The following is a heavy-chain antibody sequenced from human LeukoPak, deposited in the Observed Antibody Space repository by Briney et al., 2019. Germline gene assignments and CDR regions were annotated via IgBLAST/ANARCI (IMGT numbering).Heavy chain of an antibody. CDR1: GFTFSSYN. J-gene: IGHJ4*02. CDR3: ANEGEIGYGYFY. CDR2: ISTSSGYM. V-gene: IGHV3-21*01. Sequence: GGSLRLSCAASGFTFSSYNMNWVRQAPGEGLEWVSSISTSSGYMYYADSVKGRFTISRDNAKNSLYLQMNSLRAEDTAVYYCANEGEIGYGYFYWGQGTLVTVSS. D-gene: IGHD5-18*01.